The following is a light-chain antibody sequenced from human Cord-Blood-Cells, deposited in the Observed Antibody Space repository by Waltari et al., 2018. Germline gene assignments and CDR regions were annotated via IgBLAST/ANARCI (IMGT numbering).Light chain of an antibody. CDR3: QQYNSYPYT. Sequence: DIQLTQSPPTLPASVGGRVPITCRASQSISSWLAWYQQKPGKAPKLLIYDASSLESGVPSRFSGSGSGTEFTLTISSLQPDDFATYYCQQYNSYPYTFGQGTKLEIK. V-gene: IGKV1-5*01. CDR2: DAS. CDR1: QSISSW. J-gene: IGKJ2*01.